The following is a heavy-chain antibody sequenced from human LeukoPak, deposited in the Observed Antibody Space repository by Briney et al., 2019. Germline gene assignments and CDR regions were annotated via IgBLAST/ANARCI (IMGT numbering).Heavy chain of an antibody. V-gene: IGHV1-2*02. CDR1: GYTFTGYY. CDR2: INPNSGDT. D-gene: IGHD1-26*01. J-gene: IGHJ5*02. Sequence: ASVKVSCKASGYTFTGYYMHWVRQAPGQALEWMVWINPNSGDTNYAQKFQGRVSMTRDTSISTAYMDLSGLRSDDTALYYCARGLGWDSGTYLGAWGQGTLVTVSS. CDR3: ARGLGWDSGTYLGA.